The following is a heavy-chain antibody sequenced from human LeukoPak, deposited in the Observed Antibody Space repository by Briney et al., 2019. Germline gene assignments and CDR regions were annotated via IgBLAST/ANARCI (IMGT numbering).Heavy chain of an antibody. CDR1: GGSFSGYY. D-gene: IGHD3-10*01. J-gene: IGHJ3*02. Sequence: SETLSLTCAVYGGSFSGYYWSGIRQPPGKGLEWIGEINHSGSTNYNPSLKSRVTISVDTSKNQFSLKLSSVTAADTAVYYCARRGSGSYRIWGQGTMVTVSS. CDR2: INHSGST. CDR3: ARRGSGSYRI. V-gene: IGHV4-34*01.